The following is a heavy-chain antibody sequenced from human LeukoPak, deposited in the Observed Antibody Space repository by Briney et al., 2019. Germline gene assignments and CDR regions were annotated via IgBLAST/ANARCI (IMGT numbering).Heavy chain of an antibody. V-gene: IGHV3-23*01. Sequence: ETLSLTCTVSGASISSSSYYWGWIRQPPGKGLEWVSGIGAGGTFTYYADSVKGRFTISRDNSRNTLYLQMNSLRADDTAVYYCAKDLDYTTYGYYFDYWGQGTLVTVSS. CDR1: GASISSSSYY. J-gene: IGHJ4*02. CDR3: AKDLDYTTYGYYFDY. CDR2: IGAGGTFT. D-gene: IGHD4-11*01.